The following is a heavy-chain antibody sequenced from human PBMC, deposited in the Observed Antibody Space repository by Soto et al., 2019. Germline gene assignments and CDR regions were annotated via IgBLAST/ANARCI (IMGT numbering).Heavy chain of an antibody. V-gene: IGHV3-23*01. CDR3: AKIPARQLVPYDHFDY. CDR2: ISGSGGSA. Sequence: GGSLRLSCAASGFTFSSYAMSWVRQAPGKGLEWVSAISGSGGSAYYADSVKGRFTISRDNSKNTLYLQMNSLRAEDTAVYYCAKIPARQLVPYDHFDYWGQGTMVTVYS. CDR1: GFTFSSYA. D-gene: IGHD6-13*01. J-gene: IGHJ4*02.